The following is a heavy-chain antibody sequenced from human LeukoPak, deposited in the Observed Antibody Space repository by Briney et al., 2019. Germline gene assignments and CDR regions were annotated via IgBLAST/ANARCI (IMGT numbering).Heavy chain of an antibody. V-gene: IGHV3-7*01. Sequence: GGSLRLSCAASGFTFSGYWMTWARQAPGKGLEWVANIKQDGNEKYYVDSVKGRFTISRDNAKNSLYLEMNTLRAEDTAVYYCARGLAAAGPIYYYYYMDVWGKGTTVTVSS. J-gene: IGHJ6*03. CDR2: IKQDGNEK. CDR1: GFTFSGYW. D-gene: IGHD6-13*01. CDR3: ARGLAAAGPIYYYYYMDV.